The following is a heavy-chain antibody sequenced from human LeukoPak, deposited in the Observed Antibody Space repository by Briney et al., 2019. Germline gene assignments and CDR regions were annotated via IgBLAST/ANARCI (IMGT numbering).Heavy chain of an antibody. CDR3: ARGRGTTVTPYVY. J-gene: IGHJ4*02. CDR1: GGSCSGYF. V-gene: IGHV4-34*01. CDR2: INHSGST. D-gene: IGHD4-17*01. Sequence: SDPLSLPRAVEGGSCSGYFWSWIRQPPGKGLEWIGEINHSGSTNYNPSLKSRVTISVDTSKNQFSLKLSSVTAADTAVYYCARGRGTTVTPYVYWSEGTLVTVSS.